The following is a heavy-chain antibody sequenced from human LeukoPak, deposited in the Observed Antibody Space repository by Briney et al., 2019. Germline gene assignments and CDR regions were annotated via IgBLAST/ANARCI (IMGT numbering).Heavy chain of an antibody. CDR3: ARDLIWFGESNVDY. Sequence: ASVKVSCKASGYTFTGYYMHWVRQAPGQGLEWMGWINPNSGGTNYAQKLQGRVTMTRDTSISTAYMELSRLRSDDTAVYYCARDLIWFGESNVDYWGQGTLVTVSS. CDR1: GYTFTGYY. CDR2: INPNSGGT. D-gene: IGHD3-10*01. J-gene: IGHJ4*02. V-gene: IGHV1-2*02.